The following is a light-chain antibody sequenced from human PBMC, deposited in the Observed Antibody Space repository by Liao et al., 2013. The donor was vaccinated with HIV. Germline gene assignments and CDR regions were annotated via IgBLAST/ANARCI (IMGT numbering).Light chain of an antibody. V-gene: IGLV3-21*01. CDR2: YDS. Sequence: SYVLTQTPSVSVAPGKTASLTCEGINIESKSVHWYQQKPGQAPVLVMFYDSERPSWIPERFSASTSGNTATLTITRVEAGDEADYYCQMWDHNSDHVVFGGGPSCPS. J-gene: IGLJ2*01. CDR1: NIESKS. CDR3: QMWDHNSDHVV.